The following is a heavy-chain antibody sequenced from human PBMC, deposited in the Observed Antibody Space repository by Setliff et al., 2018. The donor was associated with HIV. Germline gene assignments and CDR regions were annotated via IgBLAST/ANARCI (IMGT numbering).Heavy chain of an antibody. CDR3: AGGEVRSRYVSSRAPFYHYYYYMDV. CDR1: GGSFSDYY. D-gene: IGHD6-13*01. Sequence: SETLSLTCVVYGGSFSDYYWTWIRQPPEKGLEWIGKINYSGSTDYNSSHRSRVTISVDTSKNQLSLKLTSGTAADTAVYYCAGGEVRSRYVSSRAPFYHYYYYMDVWGKGTTVTVSS. CDR2: INYSGST. J-gene: IGHJ6*03. V-gene: IGHV4-34*01.